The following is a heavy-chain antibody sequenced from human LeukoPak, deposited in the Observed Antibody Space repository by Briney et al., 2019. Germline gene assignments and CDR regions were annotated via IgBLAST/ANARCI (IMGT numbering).Heavy chain of an antibody. D-gene: IGHD5-18*01. CDR3: ALTLDTAMAYYFDY. CDR1: GGTFSSYA. Sequence: GASVKVSCKASGGTFSSYAISWVRQAPGQGLEWMGGIIPIFGTANYAQKFQGRVTITADESTSTAYMELSSLRSEDTAVYYCALTLDTAMAYYFDYWGQGTLVTVSS. J-gene: IGHJ4*02. V-gene: IGHV1-69*13. CDR2: IIPIFGTA.